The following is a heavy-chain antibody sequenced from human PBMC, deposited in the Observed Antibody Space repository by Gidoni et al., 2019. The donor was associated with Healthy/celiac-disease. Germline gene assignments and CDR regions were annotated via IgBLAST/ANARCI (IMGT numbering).Heavy chain of an antibody. CDR1: GGSISSYY. CDR3: ARLTMIVGLDAFDI. D-gene: IGHD3-22*01. V-gene: IGHV4-4*07. Sequence: QVQLQESGPGLVKPSETLSLTCTVSGGSISSYYWRWIRQPAGKGLDWIGRIYTSGSTNYNPSLKCRVTMSVDTSKNQFSLKLSSVTAADTAVYYCARLTMIVGLDAFDIWGQVTMVTVSS. J-gene: IGHJ3*02. CDR2: IYTSGST.